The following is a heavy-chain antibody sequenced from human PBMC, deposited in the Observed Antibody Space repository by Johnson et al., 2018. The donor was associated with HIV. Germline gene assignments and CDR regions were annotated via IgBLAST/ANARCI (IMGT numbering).Heavy chain of an antibody. V-gene: IGHV3-30*18. CDR1: GFTFSSYG. D-gene: IGHD1-26*01. CDR2: ISYDGSNK. CDR3: AKDQVVGATYAAFDI. J-gene: IGHJ3*02. Sequence: QVQLVESGGGVVQPGRSLRLSCAASGFTFSSYGMHWVRQAPGKGLEWVAVISYDGSNKYYSDSVKGRFTISIDNSKNTLYLQMNSLRPDDTAVYYCAKDQVVGATYAAFDIWGQGTMVTVSS.